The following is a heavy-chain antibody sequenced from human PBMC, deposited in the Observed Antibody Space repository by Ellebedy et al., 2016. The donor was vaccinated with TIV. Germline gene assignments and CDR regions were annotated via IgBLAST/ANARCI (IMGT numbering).Heavy chain of an antibody. D-gene: IGHD3-3*01. Sequence: GESLKISXEASGFIFTSYTLHWVRQAPGRGLEWVAVISYDGSDKYFADSVKGRFTISRDNSKNTLYLHMNSLRAEDTAVYYCAKGEKYYDFWSGYSNVGLDVWGHGTTVTVSS. CDR2: ISYDGSDK. J-gene: IGHJ6*02. CDR3: AKGEKYYDFWSGYSNVGLDV. V-gene: IGHV3-30*04. CDR1: GFIFTSYT.